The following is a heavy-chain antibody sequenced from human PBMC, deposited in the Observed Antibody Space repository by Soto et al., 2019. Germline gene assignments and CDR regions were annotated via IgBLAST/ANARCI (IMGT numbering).Heavy chain of an antibody. CDR1: RGSFSSFV. CDR2: FMPIIGSA. V-gene: IGHV1-69*01. J-gene: IGHJ3*01. Sequence: QVQLVQSGAEVKKPGSSVKVSCKASRGSFSSFVISWVRQAPGQGFEWLGGFMPIIGSANYAQNFQGRLTINADESTTIAYMELSSLRSEDTAVYSCTRGQASDVWGQGTMVTVSS. CDR3: TRGQASDV.